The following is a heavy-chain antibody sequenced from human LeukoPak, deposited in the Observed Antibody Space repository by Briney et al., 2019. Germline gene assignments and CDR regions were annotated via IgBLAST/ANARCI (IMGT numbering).Heavy chain of an antibody. V-gene: IGHV3-48*01. CDR1: GFTFSSYG. CDR2: ISSSSSTI. CDR3: AKDWDSSGWFFFDY. J-gene: IGHJ4*02. Sequence: GGSLRLSCAASGFTFSSYGMNWVRQAPGKGLEWVSYISSSSSTIYQADSVKGRFTISRDNAKNSLYLQMNSLRAEDTAVYYCAKDWDSSGWFFFDYWGQGTLVTVSS. D-gene: IGHD6-19*01.